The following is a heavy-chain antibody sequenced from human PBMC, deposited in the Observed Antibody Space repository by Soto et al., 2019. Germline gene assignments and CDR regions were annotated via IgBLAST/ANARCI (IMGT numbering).Heavy chain of an antibody. V-gene: IGHV4-30-4*01. Sequence: QVQLQESGPGLVKPSQTLSLTCTVSGGSISSGDYSWSWIRQPPGKGLEWIGYIYYSGSTYYNPSLKSRVTIAVDTSKNQFSLKLSSVTAADTAVYYCAGSQLPRYYYGMDVWGQGTTVTVSS. CDR3: AGSQLPRYYYGMDV. CDR2: IYYSGST. D-gene: IGHD1-7*01. CDR1: GGSISSGDYS. J-gene: IGHJ6*02.